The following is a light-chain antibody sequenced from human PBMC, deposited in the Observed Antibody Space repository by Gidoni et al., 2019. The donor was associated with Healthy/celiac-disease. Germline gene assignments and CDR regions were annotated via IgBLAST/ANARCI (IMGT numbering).Light chain of an antibody. CDR3: QQYNNWPRLVT. V-gene: IGKV3-15*01. J-gene: IGKJ3*01. CDR1: QSVSSN. CDR2: GAS. Sequence: EIVMTQSPATLSASPGERATLSCRASQSVSSNLAWYPQNPGQAPRLLISGASTRATGIPARFSGSGSGTEFTLTISSLQSEDFAVYYGQQYNNWPRLVTFGPGTKVDIK.